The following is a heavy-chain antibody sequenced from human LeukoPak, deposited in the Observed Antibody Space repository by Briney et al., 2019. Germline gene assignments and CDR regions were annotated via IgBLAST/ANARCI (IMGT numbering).Heavy chain of an antibody. Sequence: SETLSLTCTVSGGSISNYYWIWIRQPAGKGLEWIGRIYTSGSTNYNPSLKSRVTMSVDTSKNQFSLKLSSVTAADTAVYYCARPRTEYSSSSRFDYWGQGTLVTVSS. D-gene: IGHD6-6*01. J-gene: IGHJ4*02. CDR2: IYTSGST. V-gene: IGHV4-4*07. CDR1: GGSISNYY. CDR3: ARPRTEYSSSSRFDY.